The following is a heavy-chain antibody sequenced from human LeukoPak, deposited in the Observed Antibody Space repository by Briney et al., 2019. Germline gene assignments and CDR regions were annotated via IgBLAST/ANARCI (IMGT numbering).Heavy chain of an antibody. CDR1: GYSISSGYY. V-gene: IGHV4-38-2*02. D-gene: IGHD6-13*01. CDR2: IYHSGRT. J-gene: IGHJ6*03. Sequence: TPSETLSLTCTVSGYSISSGYYWGWIRQPPGKGLEWIGSIYHSGRTFYNPSLKSRVTMSVDTSKNQFSLKLSSVTAADTAVYYCAGERGAAGGPTYHCHYIDVWGQGTQVTISS. CDR3: AGERGAAGGPTYHCHYIDV.